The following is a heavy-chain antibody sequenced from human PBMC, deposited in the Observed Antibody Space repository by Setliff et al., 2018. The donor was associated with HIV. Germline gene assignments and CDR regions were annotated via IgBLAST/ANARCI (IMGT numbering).Heavy chain of an antibody. J-gene: IGHJ4*02. Sequence: ISCEGSGYSFSRYWIGWVRQMPGKGLEWMGVIYPGDSSSKYSPSFQGQVTISVDTSISTAYLQWNSLKASDTAIYYCARHPIHTYGYGAFDFWGRGTLVTVSS. CDR3: ARHPIHTYGYGAFDF. CDR1: GYSFSRYW. D-gene: IGHD5-18*01. V-gene: IGHV5-51*01. CDR2: IYPGDSSS.